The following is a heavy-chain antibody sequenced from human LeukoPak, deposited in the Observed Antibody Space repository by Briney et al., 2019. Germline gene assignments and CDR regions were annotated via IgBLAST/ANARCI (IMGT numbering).Heavy chain of an antibody. CDR2: ISSSSSTI. Sequence: PGGSLGFSCAASGFTFSSYSVKWVRQAPGKGLEWVSYISSSSSTIYYADSVKGRFTISRDNAKNSLYLQMNSLRAEDTAVYYCARDWSGDYWGQGTLVTVSS. CDR1: GFTFSSYS. J-gene: IGHJ4*02. V-gene: IGHV3-48*01. CDR3: ARDWSGDY.